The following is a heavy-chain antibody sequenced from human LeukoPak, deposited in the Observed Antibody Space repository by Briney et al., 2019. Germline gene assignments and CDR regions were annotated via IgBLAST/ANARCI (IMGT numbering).Heavy chain of an antibody. Sequence: SETLSLTCPVCGGSISRYLSGVRESPGNGLEWIGYIYFTATTNYTPSLKSRLTISIDTSRNQFSLKLSSATAADTAIYYCVNGGSYLTKWGQGTLVTVSS. J-gene: IGHJ4*02. V-gene: IGHV4-59*01. CDR3: VNGGSYLTK. CDR2: IYFTATT. CDR1: GGSISRYL. D-gene: IGHD3-10*01.